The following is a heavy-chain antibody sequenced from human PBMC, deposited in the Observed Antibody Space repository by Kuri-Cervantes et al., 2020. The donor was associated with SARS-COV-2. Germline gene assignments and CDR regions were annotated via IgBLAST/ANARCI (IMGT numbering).Heavy chain of an antibody. D-gene: IGHD5/OR15-5a*01. CDR1: GVSFRGYY. Sequence: SETLSLTCTFSGVSFRGYYWSWIRQPPGKGLEWIGEIHGSGGATYNSSLKSRVTISVDTSRNQFSLRLSSLTAADTAVYYCAKSGLGVSYYFDSWGHGTLVTVSS. J-gene: IGHJ4*01. CDR2: IHGSGGA. CDR3: AKSGLGVSYYFDS. V-gene: IGHV4-34*01.